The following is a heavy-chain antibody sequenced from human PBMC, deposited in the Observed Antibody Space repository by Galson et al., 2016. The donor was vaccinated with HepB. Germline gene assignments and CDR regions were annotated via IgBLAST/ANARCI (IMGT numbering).Heavy chain of an antibody. V-gene: IGHV3-48*02. CDR3: ARDSSSWSTPLWFDP. Sequence: SLRLSCAASGFTFSSYSMNWVRQAPGKGLEGVSYISSGRDTTYYADSVKGRFTISRDNPKNSLYLQMNSLRDEDTAVYYCARDSSSWSTPLWFDPWGQGTLVTVSS. CDR1: GFTFSSYS. D-gene: IGHD6-13*01. CDR2: ISSGRDTT. J-gene: IGHJ5*02.